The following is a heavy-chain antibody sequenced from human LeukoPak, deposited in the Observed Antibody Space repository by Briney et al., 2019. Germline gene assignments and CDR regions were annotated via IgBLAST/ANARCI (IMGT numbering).Heavy chain of an antibody. Sequence: GGSLRLSCAASGFTFDDYGMSWVRQAPGKGLEWVAVISYDGRNKYYADSVKGRFTISRDNSKNTLYLQMNSLRPEDTAVYYCARVSSSSSWYTDLDYWGQGTLVTVSS. CDR1: GFTFDDYG. CDR2: ISYDGRNK. CDR3: ARVSSSSSWYTDLDY. J-gene: IGHJ4*02. D-gene: IGHD6-13*01. V-gene: IGHV3-30*03.